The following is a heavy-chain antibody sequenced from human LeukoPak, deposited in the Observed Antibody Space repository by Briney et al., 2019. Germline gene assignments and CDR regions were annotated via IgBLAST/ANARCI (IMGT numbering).Heavy chain of an antibody. CDR1: GFTFSHYW. CDR2: IKEDGNEK. J-gene: IGHJ4*02. CDR3: ARGGGYSYGSFDY. D-gene: IGHD5-18*01. V-gene: IGHV3-7*01. Sequence: GGSLRLSCAASGFTFSHYWMTWVRQAPGKGLEWVANIKEDGNEKHYVDSVKDRFTISRDNAKNSVYLQMSSLRVEDTAVYYCARGGGYSYGSFDYWGQGTLVTVSS.